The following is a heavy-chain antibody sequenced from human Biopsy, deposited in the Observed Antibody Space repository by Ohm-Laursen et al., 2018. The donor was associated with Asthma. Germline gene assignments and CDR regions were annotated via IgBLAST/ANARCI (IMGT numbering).Heavy chain of an antibody. CDR3: ARASVGASSNWFDP. D-gene: IGHD1-26*01. CDR2: IHYSGST. CDR1: GASIKTDDHY. V-gene: IGHV4-30-4*02. Sequence: SDTLSLTCTVSGASIKTDDHYWSWLRQPPGKGLEWFGFIHYSGSTSYNPSLKGGVTISVDTSKNQFSLKLSSVTAADTAVYYCARASVGASSNWFDPWGQGNLVTGSS. J-gene: IGHJ5*02.